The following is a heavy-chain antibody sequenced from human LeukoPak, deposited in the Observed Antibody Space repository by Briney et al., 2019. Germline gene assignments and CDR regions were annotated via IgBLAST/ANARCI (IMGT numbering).Heavy chain of an antibody. CDR3: AREDWNLPFF. V-gene: IGHV4-34*01. Sequence: ASETLSLTCAVYGGSFSGYYWSWIRQPPGKGLEWIGEINHSGSTNYNPSLKSRVTISVDTSKNQFSLKLSSVTAADTAVYYCAREDWNLPFFWGQGTLVTVSS. D-gene: IGHD1-7*01. CDR1: GGSFSGYY. J-gene: IGHJ4*02. CDR2: INHSGST.